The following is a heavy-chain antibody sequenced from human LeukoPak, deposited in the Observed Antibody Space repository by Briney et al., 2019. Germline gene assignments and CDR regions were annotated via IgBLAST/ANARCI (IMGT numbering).Heavy chain of an antibody. Sequence: PGGSLRLSCAASGFTFSSYAMSWVRQAPGKGLEWVSAISGSGGSTYYADSVKGRFTISRDNSKNTLYLQMNSLRAEDTAVYYCAKSPISYDSSSLPPSDAFDIWGQGTMVTVSS. CDR2: ISGSGGST. D-gene: IGHD3-22*01. V-gene: IGHV3-23*01. CDR1: GFTFSSYA. J-gene: IGHJ3*02. CDR3: AKSPISYDSSSLPPSDAFDI.